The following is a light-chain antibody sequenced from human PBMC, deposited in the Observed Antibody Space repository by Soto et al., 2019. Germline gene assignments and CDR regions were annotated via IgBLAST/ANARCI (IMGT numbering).Light chain of an antibody. J-gene: IGLJ1*01. CDR2: DTS. V-gene: IGLV7-43*01. CDR3: LLYYGGAYV. CDR1: TGAVTSGYY. Sequence: QAVVTQEASLTVSPGGTVTLTCTSSTGAVTSGYYPTWFQQKPGQGTRALIYDTSNKHSWTPARFSGSLLGGNAALTLSGVQPEDEAEYYCLLYYGGAYVFGTGTKVTVL.